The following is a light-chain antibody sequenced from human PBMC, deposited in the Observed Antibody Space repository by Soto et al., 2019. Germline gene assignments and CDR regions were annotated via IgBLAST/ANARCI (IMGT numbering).Light chain of an antibody. V-gene: IGKV3-11*01. Sequence: EIVLTQSPATLSLSPGERATLSCRASQSVSSYLAWYQQKPGQAPRLLIYDASNRATGIPARFSGNGSGTDFTLTISSLEPEDFAVYYCQQRSNWPPSLGFGPGTKVDIK. J-gene: IGKJ3*01. CDR3: QQRSNWPPSLG. CDR1: QSVSSY. CDR2: DAS.